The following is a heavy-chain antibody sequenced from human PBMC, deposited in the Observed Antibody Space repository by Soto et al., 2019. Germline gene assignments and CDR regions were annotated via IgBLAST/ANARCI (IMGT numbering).Heavy chain of an antibody. CDR3: SLEWLPSRGAFDY. Sequence: PGGSLRLSCVASGFSFSSYWMSWVRQAPGKGLEWVANIKQDGSEKYYVDSVKGRFTISRDNAKNSLYLQMDSLRAEDTAVYYCSLEWLPSRGAFDYWGQGTLVTVSS. J-gene: IGHJ4*02. CDR2: IKQDGSEK. V-gene: IGHV3-7*03. CDR1: GFSFSSYW. D-gene: IGHD3-3*01.